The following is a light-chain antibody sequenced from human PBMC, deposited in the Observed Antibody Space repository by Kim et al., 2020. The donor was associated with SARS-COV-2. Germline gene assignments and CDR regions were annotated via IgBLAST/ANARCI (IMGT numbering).Light chain of an antibody. Sequence: PGQKVTCSCSGSSSNIGKNFVSWYQQRPGTAPKLLIYDNNKRPSAIPDRFAGSKSGTSATLGVTGLQTGDEADYYCGTWDSSLSAVFGGGTQLTVL. CDR3: GTWDSSLSAV. J-gene: IGLJ2*01. V-gene: IGLV1-51*01. CDR2: DNN. CDR1: SSNIGKNF.